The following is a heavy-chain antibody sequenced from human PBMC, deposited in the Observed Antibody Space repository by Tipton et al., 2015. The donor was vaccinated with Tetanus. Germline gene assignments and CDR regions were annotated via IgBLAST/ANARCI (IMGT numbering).Heavy chain of an antibody. CDR1: GFPFSRPF. D-gene: IGHD6-19*01. J-gene: IGHJ4*02. Sequence: QVQLVQSGAEMEKPGASLKLSCATSGFPFSRPFIHWVRQAPGHGLEWMGLINPSGGGTTYAQKFRDRVTITRDTATSTVYMELSSLTSQDTAVYYCARATDPSGWTYFDFWGQGTLVPVSP. V-gene: IGHV1-46*01. CDR2: INPSGGGT. CDR3: ARATDPSGWTYFDF.